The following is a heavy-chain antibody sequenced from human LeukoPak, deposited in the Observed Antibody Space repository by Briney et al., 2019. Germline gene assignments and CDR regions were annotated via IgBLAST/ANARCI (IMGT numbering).Heavy chain of an antibody. CDR2: IKPESGRA. D-gene: IGHD2-15*01. J-gene: IGHJ4*03. CDR3: ARGGKYGCSAGSCYSDY. V-gene: IGHV1-2*02. CDR1: GYIFTDYY. Sequence: ASVKVSCKASGYIFTDYYLHWGRQAPGQRREGMGWIKPESGRAHYAQKLQVGVTMTRDTSISTAYMELSRLRSDDTALYYCARGGKYGCSAGSCYSDYWGQGTLVTVSS.